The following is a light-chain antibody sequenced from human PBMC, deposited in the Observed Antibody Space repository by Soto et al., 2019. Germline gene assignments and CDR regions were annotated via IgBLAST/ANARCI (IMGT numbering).Light chain of an antibody. Sequence: EIVLTQSPATLSLSPGERATLSCRASQSVGSFLAWYQQKPGQAPRLLIYDVSNRATGVPARFSGSGSGTDFTLTISGLEPEDFAVYYCQQRYTWPITFGQGTRLEIK. CDR2: DVS. CDR3: QQRYTWPIT. CDR1: QSVGSF. V-gene: IGKV3-11*01. J-gene: IGKJ5*01.